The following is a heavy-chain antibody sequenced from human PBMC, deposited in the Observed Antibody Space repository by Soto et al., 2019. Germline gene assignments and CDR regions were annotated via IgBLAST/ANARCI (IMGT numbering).Heavy chain of an antibody. D-gene: IGHD2-2*01. CDR1: GYTFTSYA. CDR3: AIVVVPAADVARLDAFDI. J-gene: IGHJ3*02. V-gene: IGHV1-3*01. Sequence: ASVKVSCKASGYTFTSYAMHWVRQAPGQRLEWMGWINAGNGNTKYSQKFQGRVTITRDTSASTAYMELSSLRSEDTAVYYCAIVVVPAADVARLDAFDIWGQGTMVTVSS. CDR2: INAGNGNT.